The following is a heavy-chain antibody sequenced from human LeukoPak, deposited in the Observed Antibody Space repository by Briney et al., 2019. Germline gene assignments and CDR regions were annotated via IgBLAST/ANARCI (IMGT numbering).Heavy chain of an antibody. CDR3: VRQAVAGTNWFDP. Sequence: SQTLSLTCAISGDSVSSNSATWNWIRQSPSRGLEWLGRTYYKSKWYNDYAVSVESRITITPDTSKNQFSLQLNSVTPEDTAVYYCVRQAVAGTNWFDPWGQGTLVTVSS. CDR1: GDSVSSNSAT. CDR2: TYYKSKWYN. D-gene: IGHD6-19*01. J-gene: IGHJ5*02. V-gene: IGHV6-1*01.